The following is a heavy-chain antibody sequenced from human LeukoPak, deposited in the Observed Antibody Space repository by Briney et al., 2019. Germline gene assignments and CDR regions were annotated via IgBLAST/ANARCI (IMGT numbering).Heavy chain of an antibody. J-gene: IGHJ4*02. CDR3: ARQFFDILTGYSRGGY. V-gene: IGHV4-39*01. CDR1: GGSLSSSSYY. CDR2: IYYTGST. D-gene: IGHD3-9*01. Sequence: PSETLSLTCTVSGGSLSSSSYYWGWIRQPPGKGLGWIGSIYYTGSTYYNPSLKSRVTISVDTSKNQFSLKLSSVTAADTAVYYCARQFFDILTGYSRGGYWGQGTLVTVSS.